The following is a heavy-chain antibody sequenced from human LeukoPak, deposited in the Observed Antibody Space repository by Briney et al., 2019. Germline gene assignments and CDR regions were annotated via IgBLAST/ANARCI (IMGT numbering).Heavy chain of an antibody. V-gene: IGHV4-38-2*01. D-gene: IGHD3-9*01. CDR2: IYHSGST. Sequence: PSETLSLTCAVSGYSISSGYYWGWIRQPPGKGLEWIGSIYHSGSTYYNPSLKSRVTISVDTSKNQFSLKLSSVTAADTAVYYCARGGGYDILTGYYPLPFDYWGQGTLVTVFS. J-gene: IGHJ4*02. CDR3: ARGGGYDILTGYYPLPFDY. CDR1: GYSISSGYY.